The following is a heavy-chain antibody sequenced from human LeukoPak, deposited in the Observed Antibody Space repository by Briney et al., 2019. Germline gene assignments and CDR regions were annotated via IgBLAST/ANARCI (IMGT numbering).Heavy chain of an antibody. V-gene: IGHV3-21*01. CDR1: GFTFSSYA. CDR3: ARGPGSGGRGYYFDY. CDR2: ISSSSSYI. D-gene: IGHD6-19*01. J-gene: IGHJ4*02. Sequence: GGSLRLSCAASGFTFSSYAMHWVRQAPGKGLEWVSSISSSSSYIYYADSVKGRFTISRDNAKNSLYLQMNSLRAEDTAVYYCARGPGSGGRGYYFDYWGQGTLVTVSS.